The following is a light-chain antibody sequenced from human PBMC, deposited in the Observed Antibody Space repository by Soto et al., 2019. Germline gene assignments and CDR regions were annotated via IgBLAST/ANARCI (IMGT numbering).Light chain of an antibody. CDR2: EVS. CDR3: SPYTTTNTYV. V-gene: IGLV2-14*01. J-gene: IGLJ1*01. Sequence: QSALTQPASVSGSPGQSITISCTGTSSDIGGYNYVSWYQQHPGKAPKLMIYEVSNRPSGISNRSSGSKSGNTASLTISGLQADDYSYYYCSPYTTTNTYVFGTGTKATVL. CDR1: SSDIGGYNY.